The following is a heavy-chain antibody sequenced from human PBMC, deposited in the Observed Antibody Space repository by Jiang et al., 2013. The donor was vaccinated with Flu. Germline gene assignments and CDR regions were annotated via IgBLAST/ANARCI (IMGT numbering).Heavy chain of an antibody. Sequence: SQTLSLTCAISGDSVSSNSVAWNWIRQSPSRGLEWLGRTYYRSKWYNDYAVSVKSRITINPDTSKNQFSLQLDSVTPEDTAVYYCARGAVADPYNWFNPWGQGTLVTVSS. V-gene: IGHV6-1*01. CDR3: ARGAVADPYNWFNP. J-gene: IGHJ5*02. CDR1: GDSVSSNSVA. D-gene: IGHD6-19*01. CDR2: TYYRSKWYN.